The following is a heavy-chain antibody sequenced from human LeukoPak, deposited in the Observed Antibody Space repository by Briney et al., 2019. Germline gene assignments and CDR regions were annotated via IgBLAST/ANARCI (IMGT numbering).Heavy chain of an antibody. D-gene: IGHD3-10*01. Sequence: SETLSLTCAVYGGSFSGYYWSWIRQPPGKGLEWIGEINHSGSTNYNPSLKSRVTISVDTSKNQFSLKLSSVTAADTAVYYCARMVPYWYFDLWGRGTLVTVSS. CDR1: GGSFSGYY. V-gene: IGHV4-34*01. CDR3: ARMVPYWYFDL. J-gene: IGHJ2*01. CDR2: INHSGST.